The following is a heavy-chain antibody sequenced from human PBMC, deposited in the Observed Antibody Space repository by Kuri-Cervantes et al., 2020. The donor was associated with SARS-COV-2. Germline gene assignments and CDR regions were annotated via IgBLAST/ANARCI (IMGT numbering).Heavy chain of an antibody. V-gene: IGHV2-70*11. CDR2: IDWDDDK. D-gene: IGHD4-11*01. CDR1: GFSLTTSGMC. CDR3: ARIQATTVIADY. J-gene: IGHJ4*02. Sequence: SGPTLVKPTETLTLTCTFSGFSLTTSGMCVAWFRQPPGKALEWLARIDWDDDKYYKTSLNTRLTISKDTSKNQVVLTMTNMDPVDTATYYCARIQATTVIADYWGQGTLVTVSS.